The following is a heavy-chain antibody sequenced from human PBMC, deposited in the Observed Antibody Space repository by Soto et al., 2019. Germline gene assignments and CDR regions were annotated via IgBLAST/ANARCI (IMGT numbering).Heavy chain of an antibody. Sequence: QVQLQQWGAGLLKPSETLSLTCAVYGGSFSGYYWSWIRQPPGKGLEWIGEISHSGSTNYNPSLKSRVTISVDTSQNQFSLKLTSVTAADTAVYYCSRGLGSVVILAPTYNWFDPWGQGTLVTVSS. J-gene: IGHJ5*02. CDR2: ISHSGST. V-gene: IGHV4-34*01. CDR3: SRGLGSVVILAPTYNWFDP. CDR1: GGSFSGYY. D-gene: IGHD2-15*01.